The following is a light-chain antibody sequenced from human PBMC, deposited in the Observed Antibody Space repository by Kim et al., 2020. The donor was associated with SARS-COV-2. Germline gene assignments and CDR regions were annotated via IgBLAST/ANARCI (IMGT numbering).Light chain of an antibody. J-gene: IGKJ1*01. Sequence: SASVGDRVTSTCRASQSISSWLAWYQQKPGKAPKLLIYKASTLESGVPSRFSGSGSGTEFTLTISSLQPDDFATYYCQQYTDYRTFGQGTKVDIK. CDR2: KAS. CDR3: QQYTDYRT. V-gene: IGKV1-5*03. CDR1: QSISSW.